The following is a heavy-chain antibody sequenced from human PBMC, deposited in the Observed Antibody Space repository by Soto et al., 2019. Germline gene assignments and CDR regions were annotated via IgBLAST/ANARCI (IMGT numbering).Heavy chain of an antibody. J-gene: IGHJ5*02. CDR2: IYATGST. Sequence: QVVLQESGPGVVKPSGTLSLTCNVSGASLRGYYWSWIRQPPGKGLEWIGRIYATGSTDYNPSLKSRITMTVDMSKKQFSLTLRTVTAADTAIYYCVRDGTKNLRDRFDPWGRGILVTVS. V-gene: IGHV4-4*07. CDR3: VRDGTKNLRDRFDP. CDR1: GASLRGYY. D-gene: IGHD1-1*01.